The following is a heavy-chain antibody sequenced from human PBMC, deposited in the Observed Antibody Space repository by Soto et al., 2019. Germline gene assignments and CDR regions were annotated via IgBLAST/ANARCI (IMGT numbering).Heavy chain of an antibody. CDR3: ARHWFDP. J-gene: IGHJ5*02. CDR1: EFTVSSNH. Sequence: EVQVVESGGGLVQPGGSLRLSCAASEFTVSSNHMSWVRQAPGRGLEWVSVIYSDGNTYYADSVKGRFTISRDNSKNTVCLQMNSLRAEDTAVYYCARHWFDPWGQETLVTVSS. CDR2: IYSDGNT. V-gene: IGHV3-66*04.